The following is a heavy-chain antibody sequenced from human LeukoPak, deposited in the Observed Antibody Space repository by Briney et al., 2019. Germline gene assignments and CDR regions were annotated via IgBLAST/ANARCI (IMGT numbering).Heavy chain of an antibody. Sequence: AGSLRLSCAASRFTFSSYAMTWVRQAQGRGLEWVSVIHTSDGNTFHTYSLKGRFAISRDNSKNTLSLQMNSLGAEDTAVYYCARNWGLDYWGQGTLVTVSS. D-gene: IGHD3-16*01. V-gene: IGHV3-23*01. CDR2: IHTSDGNT. CDR1: RFTFSSYA. J-gene: IGHJ4*02. CDR3: ARNWGLDY.